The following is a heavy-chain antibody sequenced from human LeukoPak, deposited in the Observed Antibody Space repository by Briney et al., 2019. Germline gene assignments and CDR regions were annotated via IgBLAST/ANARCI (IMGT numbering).Heavy chain of an antibody. J-gene: IGHJ5*02. CDR3: ARVGYSYGYNWFDP. Sequence: GGSLRLSCAASGFTFSSYAMSWVRQAPGKGLEWVSSISASGGSTYYADSVKGRFTISRDISKNTLFLQMNSLRAEDTAVYYCARVGYSYGYNWFDPWGQGTLVTVSS. CDR2: ISASGGST. V-gene: IGHV3-23*01. CDR1: GFTFSSYA. D-gene: IGHD5-18*01.